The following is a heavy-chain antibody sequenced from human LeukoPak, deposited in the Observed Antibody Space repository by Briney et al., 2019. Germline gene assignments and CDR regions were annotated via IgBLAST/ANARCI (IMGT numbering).Heavy chain of an antibody. Sequence: PSETLSLTCTVSGGSISSYYWSWIRQPAGKGLEWIGRIYTSGSTNYNPSPKSRVTISVDTSKNQFSLKLSSVTAADTAVYYCASRAYYYGSGSSQRDYWGQGTLVTVSS. V-gene: IGHV4-4*07. CDR3: ASRAYYYGSGSSQRDY. J-gene: IGHJ4*02. CDR2: IYTSGST. CDR1: GGSISSYY. D-gene: IGHD3-10*01.